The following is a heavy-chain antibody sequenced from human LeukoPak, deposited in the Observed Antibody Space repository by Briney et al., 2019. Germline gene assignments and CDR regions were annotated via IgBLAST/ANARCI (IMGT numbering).Heavy chain of an antibody. J-gene: IGHJ4*02. Sequence: GGSLRLSCAASGFTVSSNYMSWVRQAPGKGLEWVSTISNSGGGTYYADSVKGRFTISRDNSKNTLYLQMNSLRAEDTAVFYCAKYLTAQLILSHYFDYWGQGTLVTVSS. D-gene: IGHD2/OR15-2a*01. CDR3: AKYLTAQLILSHYFDY. V-gene: IGHV3-23*01. CDR2: ISNSGGGT. CDR1: GFTVSSNY.